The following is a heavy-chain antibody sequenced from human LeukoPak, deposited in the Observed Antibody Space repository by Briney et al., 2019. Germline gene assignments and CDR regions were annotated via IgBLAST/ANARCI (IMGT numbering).Heavy chain of an antibody. V-gene: IGHV3-33*08. Sequence: GGSLRLSCAASGFTFSSYGMHWVRQAPGKGLEWVAVIWYDGSNKYYADSVKGRFTISRDNSKNTLYLQMNSLRAEDTAVYYCASEGTYYDFWSGYYYWGQGTLVTVSS. D-gene: IGHD3-3*01. CDR2: IWYDGSNK. CDR3: ASEGTYYDFWSGYYY. J-gene: IGHJ4*02. CDR1: GFTFSSYG.